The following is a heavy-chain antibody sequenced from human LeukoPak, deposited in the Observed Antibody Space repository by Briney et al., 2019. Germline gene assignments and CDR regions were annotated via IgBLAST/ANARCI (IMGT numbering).Heavy chain of an antibody. V-gene: IGHV1-69*05. CDR1: GGTFSSYA. CDR2: IIPIFGTA. CDR3: AIHDYGDPLGVRPFDY. Sequence: GASVKVSCKASGGTFSSYAISWVRQAPGQGLEWMGRIIPIFGTANYAQKFQGRVTITTDESTSTAYTELSSLRSEDTAVYYCAIHDYGDPLGVRPFDYSGQGTLVTVSS. J-gene: IGHJ4*02. D-gene: IGHD4-17*01.